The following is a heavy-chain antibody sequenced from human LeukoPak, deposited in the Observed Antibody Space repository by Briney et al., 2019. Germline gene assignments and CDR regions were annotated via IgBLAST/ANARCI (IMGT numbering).Heavy chain of an antibody. CDR1: GGSFSGYY. Sequence: SETLSLTCAVYGGSFSGYYWSWIRQPPGKGREWIGEINHSGSTNYHPSLKSRVTISVDTSKKQFSLKLSSVTPADTAVYYWARRGGYGYCSSTSCPVDYWGQGTLVTVSS. V-gene: IGHV4-34*01. D-gene: IGHD2-2*03. CDR3: ARRGGYGYCSSTSCPVDY. J-gene: IGHJ4*02. CDR2: INHSGST.